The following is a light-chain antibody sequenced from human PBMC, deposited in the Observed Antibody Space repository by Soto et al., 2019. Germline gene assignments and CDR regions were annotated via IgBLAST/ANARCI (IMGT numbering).Light chain of an antibody. CDR1: QSVSSF. CDR3: QQYSILHSWT. V-gene: IGKV3-15*01. CDR2: GAS. Sequence: KVMTQSPATLSMSPGERATLSCRSSQSVSSFLAWSQQKPGQAPRLLIYGASTRATGIPARFSGSGSGRAFTLTISRLLYEDFAVYYCQQYSILHSWTFGQGTTVAVK. J-gene: IGKJ1*01.